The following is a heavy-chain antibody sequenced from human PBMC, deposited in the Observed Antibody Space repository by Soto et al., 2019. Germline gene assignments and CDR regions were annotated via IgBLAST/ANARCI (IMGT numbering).Heavy chain of an antibody. CDR3: AKNEGRDGYSFDY. CDR1: GVTFSGQD. J-gene: IGHJ4*02. D-gene: IGHD5-12*01. Sequence: SVKVSCKASGVTFSGQDMRWVRQAPGQGLEWMGGIIPIFGTPQYAEKFQDRVTITADESTSTAYMELSSLTSEDNGVYYRAKNEGRDGYSFDYWGQGTLVTVSS. CDR2: IIPIFGTP. V-gene: IGHV1-69*13.